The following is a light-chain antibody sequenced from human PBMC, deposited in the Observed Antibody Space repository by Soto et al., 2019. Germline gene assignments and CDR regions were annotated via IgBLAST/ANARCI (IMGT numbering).Light chain of an antibody. V-gene: IGKV3D-15*01. CDR1: QTVRDN. CDR3: QQRSNLPWT. Sequence: EIVMTQSPATLSVSPGERATLSCRASQTVRDNLAWYQQKPGQAPRLLIYGASIRATGIPARFSGSGSGTEFTLTISSLEPEDFAVYYCQQRSNLPWTFGQGTKV. J-gene: IGKJ1*01. CDR2: GAS.